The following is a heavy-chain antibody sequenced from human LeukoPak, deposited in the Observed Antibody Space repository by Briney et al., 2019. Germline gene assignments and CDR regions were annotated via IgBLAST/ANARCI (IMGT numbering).Heavy chain of an antibody. CDR2: IKQDGSEK. D-gene: IGHD6-13*01. V-gene: IGHV3-7*01. CDR3: ARDSAGNDY. Sequence: GGSLRHSCGASGFTFSTYWMSWVRQAPGKGLEWVANIKQDGSEKYYVDSVKGRFTISRDNAKNSLYLQMNSLRAEDTAMYYCARDSAGNDYWGQGTLVTVSS. CDR1: GFTFSTYW. J-gene: IGHJ4*02.